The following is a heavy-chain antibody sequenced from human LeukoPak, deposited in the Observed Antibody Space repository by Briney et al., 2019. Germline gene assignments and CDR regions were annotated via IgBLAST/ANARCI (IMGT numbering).Heavy chain of an antibody. J-gene: IGHJ3*02. D-gene: IGHD3-22*01. Sequence: PSETLSLTCTVSGGSISSSSYYGGWIRQPPGKGLEWIGNNRNTGRTYYNPSLKSQVTISVDTSKNHFSLKLSSVTAADTAVYYCARSDYYDSSGYYSRRAFDIWGLGTMVSVS. CDR1: GGSISSSSYY. V-gene: IGHV4-39*02. CDR2: NRNTGRT. CDR3: ARSDYYDSSGYYSRRAFDI.